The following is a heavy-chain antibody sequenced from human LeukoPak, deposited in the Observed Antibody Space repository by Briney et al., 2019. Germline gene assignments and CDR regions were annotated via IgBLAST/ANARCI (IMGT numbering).Heavy chain of an antibody. V-gene: IGHV3-43*02. CDR1: GFSFDDYA. CDR3: ARESDSSGWYDS. J-gene: IGHJ5*01. Sequence: GGSLRLSCAAPGFSFDDYAIHWVRQAPGKGLEWVSLISGDGGITFYADSVKGRFTISRDNSKNSLYLQMSSLRSEDTALYYCARESDSSGWYDSWGQGTLVTVSS. CDR2: ISGDGGIT. D-gene: IGHD3-22*01.